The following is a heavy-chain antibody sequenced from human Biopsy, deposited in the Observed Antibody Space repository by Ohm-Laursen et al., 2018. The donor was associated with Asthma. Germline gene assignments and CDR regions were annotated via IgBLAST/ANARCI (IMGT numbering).Heavy chain of an antibody. CDR2: IYDSGTT. D-gene: IGHD6-13*01. Sequence: GTLSLTCSLSSGSGGYMRSGNYYWGWIRQPPGKGLEWIGSIYDSGTTYYNPSLESQVTVPGDTSKNKFSLKLTSVTAADTAVYYCVRGSSSWHHGPFHYYYGLDVWGQGTTATVSS. CDR3: VRGSSSWHHGPFHYYYGLDV. J-gene: IGHJ6*02. V-gene: IGHV4-39*01. CDR1: SGSGGYMRSGNYY.